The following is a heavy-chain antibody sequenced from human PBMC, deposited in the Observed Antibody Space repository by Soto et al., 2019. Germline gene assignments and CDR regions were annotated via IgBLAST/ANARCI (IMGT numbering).Heavy chain of an antibody. CDR2: ISAYNGNT. CDR3: ARDLPDCTNGVCSPYYFDY. CDR1: GYTFTSYG. D-gene: IGHD2-8*01. J-gene: IGHJ4*02. V-gene: IGHV1-18*01. Sequence: ASVKVSCKASGYTFTSYGISWVRQAPGQGLEWMGWISAYNGNTNYAQKLQGRVTMTTDTSTSTAYMELRSLRSVDTAVYYCARDLPDCTNGVCSPYYFDYRGQGTLVTVSS.